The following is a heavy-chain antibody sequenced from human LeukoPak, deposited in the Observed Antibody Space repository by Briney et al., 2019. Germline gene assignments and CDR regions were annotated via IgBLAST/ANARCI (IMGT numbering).Heavy chain of an antibody. CDR3: AGYFLRGDYYYYGMDV. D-gene: IGHD3-9*01. CDR2: IYYSGST. V-gene: IGHV4-59*08. J-gene: IGHJ6*02. Sequence: PSETLSLTCTVSGGSISSYYWSWIRQPPGKGLEWIGYIYYSGSTNYNPSLKSRVTISVDTPKNQFSLKLSSVTAADTAVYYCAGYFLRGDYYYYGMDVWGQGTTVTVSS. CDR1: GGSISSYY.